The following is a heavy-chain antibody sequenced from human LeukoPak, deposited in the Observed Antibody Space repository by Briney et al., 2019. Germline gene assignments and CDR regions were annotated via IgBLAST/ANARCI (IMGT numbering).Heavy chain of an antibody. CDR1: GFTFSTYG. V-gene: IGHV3-21*01. CDR2: ISSGSSYI. J-gene: IGHJ4*02. Sequence: GGSLRLSCAASGFTFSTYGINWVRQAPGKGLEWVSSISSGSSYIYYADSVKGRFTISRDNAKNTLYLQMNSLRAEDTAVYYCAKDPWFPPRPLIDYWGQGTLVTVSS. D-gene: IGHD3-10*01. CDR3: AKDPWFPPRPLIDY.